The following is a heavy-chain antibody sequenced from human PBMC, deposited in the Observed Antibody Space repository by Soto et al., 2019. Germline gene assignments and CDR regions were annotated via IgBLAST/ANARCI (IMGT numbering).Heavy chain of an antibody. Sequence: SETLSLTCTVSGGSISSSSYYWGWIRQPPGKGLEWIGSIYYSGSTYYNPSLKSRVTISVDTSKNQFSLNLSSVTAADTAVYYCARPLGGGLYCTNGVCYFDAFDIWGQGTMVTVSS. D-gene: IGHD2-8*01. CDR2: IYYSGST. J-gene: IGHJ3*02. CDR3: ARPLGGGLYCTNGVCYFDAFDI. CDR1: GGSISSSSYY. V-gene: IGHV4-39*01.